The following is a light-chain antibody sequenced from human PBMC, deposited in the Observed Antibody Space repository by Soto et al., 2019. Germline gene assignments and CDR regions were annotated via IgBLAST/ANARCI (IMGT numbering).Light chain of an antibody. CDR2: LGS. CDR1: QSLLHRNGYNY. CDR3: SQALQMPWT. Sequence: DIVMTQSPLSLPVTPGEPASISCRSNQSLLHRNGYNYLDWYLQKPGQSPQLRIYLGSNRASGVPDRLSGSGSGRDFTMKISRVEAEDVVVYYCSQALQMPWTFGQGTKVDIK. V-gene: IGKV2-28*01. J-gene: IGKJ1*01.